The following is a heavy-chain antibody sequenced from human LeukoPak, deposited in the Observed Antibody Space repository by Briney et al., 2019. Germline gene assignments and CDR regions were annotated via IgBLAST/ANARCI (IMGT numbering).Heavy chain of an antibody. V-gene: IGHV1-18*01. CDR1: GYTFTSYG. Sequence: ASVKVSCKASGYTFTSYGISWVRQAPGQGLEWMGWISAYNGNTNYAQKLQGRVTMTTDTSTSTAYMELRSLRSDDTAVYYCARDRTLVGAKLLGYWGQGTLVTVSS. CDR2: ISAYNGNT. CDR3: ARDRTLVGAKLLGY. D-gene: IGHD1-26*01. J-gene: IGHJ4*02.